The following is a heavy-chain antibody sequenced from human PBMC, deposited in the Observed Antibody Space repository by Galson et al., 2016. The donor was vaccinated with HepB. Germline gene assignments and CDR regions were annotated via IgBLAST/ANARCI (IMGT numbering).Heavy chain of an antibody. CDR2: IYNGGSI. Sequence: SLRLSCAASGSSVSSNYLNWVRQAPGKGLEWVSIIYNGGSIYYADFAKGRFTISRDNSKNTLYLQMNSLRIEDTAVYYCARGWVESYYYYGLDVWGQGTTVTVSS. D-gene: IGHD3-16*01. CDR1: GSSVSSNY. V-gene: IGHV3-53*01. CDR3: ARGWVESYYYYGLDV. J-gene: IGHJ6*02.